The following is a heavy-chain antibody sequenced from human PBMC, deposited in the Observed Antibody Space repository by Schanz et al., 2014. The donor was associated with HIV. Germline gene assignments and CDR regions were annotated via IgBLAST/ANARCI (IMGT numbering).Heavy chain of an antibody. Sequence: QVQLVESGGGVVQPGRSLRLSCAASGFTFSTYGMHWVRQAPGKGLEWVAGISYDGTNKFYVDSVKGRFTISRDNSKNTLYLQMTSLRAKDTVVFYSAKDPSDREKAFDYWGQGTLVTVSS. J-gene: IGHJ4*02. CDR3: AKDPSDREKAFDY. V-gene: IGHV3-30*18. CDR2: ISYDGTNK. CDR1: GFTFSTYG. D-gene: IGHD3-22*01.